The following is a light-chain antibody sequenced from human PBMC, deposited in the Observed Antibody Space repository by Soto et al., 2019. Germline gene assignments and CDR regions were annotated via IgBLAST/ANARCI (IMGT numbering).Light chain of an antibody. CDR1: SSNIGSNP. CDR2: SDN. V-gene: IGLV1-44*01. J-gene: IGLJ1*01. CDR3: AAWDDNLNAYV. Sequence: QSVLTQPPSASGTPGQRVTISCSGSSSNIGSNPVNWYQQLPGTAPRLLIYSDNQRPSGVPDRFSGSKSGTSASLAISGLQSEDEADYYCAAWDDNLNAYVFGTGTKVTVL.